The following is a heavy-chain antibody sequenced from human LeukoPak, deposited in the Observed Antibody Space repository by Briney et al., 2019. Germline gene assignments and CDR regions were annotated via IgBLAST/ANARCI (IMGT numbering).Heavy chain of an antibody. J-gene: IGHJ4*02. D-gene: IGHD1-1*01. CDR2: IRKDESVK. V-gene: IGHV3-7*03. CDR1: GFTFSTYW. CDR3: AREGRGYDY. Sequence: GGSLRLSCAASGFTFSTYWMSWVRRAPGKGREWVANIRKDESVKHYVDSVKGRFTIYRDNAKNSLYLQMNSLRAEDTALYYCAREGRGYDYWGQGTLVTVSS.